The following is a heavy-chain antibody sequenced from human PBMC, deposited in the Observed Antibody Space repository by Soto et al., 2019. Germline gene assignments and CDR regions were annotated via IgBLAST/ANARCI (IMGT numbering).Heavy chain of an antibody. V-gene: IGHV3-30*18. CDR1: GFTSSTYE. CDR3: AKDLGDSSADDGADY. J-gene: IGHJ4*02. D-gene: IGHD6-25*01. CDR2: ISSDGSNE. Sequence: QVQLVESGGGVVQPGRSLSLSCAASGFTSSTYEMHWVRQAPGKGLGGVAVISSDGSNEYYADSVKGRFTISRDNSKNTLYVQMNSLRAEDTAVYYCAKDLGDSSADDGADYWGQGTLVTVSS.